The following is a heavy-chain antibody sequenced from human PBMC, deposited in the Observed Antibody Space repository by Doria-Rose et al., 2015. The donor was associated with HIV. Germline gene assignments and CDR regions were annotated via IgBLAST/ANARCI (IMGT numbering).Heavy chain of an antibody. Sequence: VQLAQSGGGLVQPGRPLRLSCIGSGFSFESYAMHWVRLAPGTGLEWAAGSSWDSGAIGNADSVDGRFTIARDNAKKSVYLEMRSLRPEDTAFYYCAKAPIIGPKYYFYMDVWGKGTSVTVSS. CDR1: GFSFESYA. V-gene: IGHV3-9*01. CDR2: SSWDSGAI. CDR3: AKAPIIGPKYYFYMDV. D-gene: IGHD3-3*01. J-gene: IGHJ6*03.